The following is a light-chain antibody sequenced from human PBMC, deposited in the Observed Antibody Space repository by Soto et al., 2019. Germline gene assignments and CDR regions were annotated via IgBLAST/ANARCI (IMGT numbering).Light chain of an antibody. V-gene: IGKV3-20*01. CDR2: RAS. CDR1: QSVSSSY. CDR3: QQYGSSPLT. J-gene: IGKJ4*01. Sequence: EIVLTQSPGTLSLSPGERATLSCRASQSVSSSYLAWCQQKPGQAPRLLIYRASIRATGIPDRFTGSGSGTDFTLTISRLEPEDFAVYYCQQYGSSPLTFGGGTKVDIK.